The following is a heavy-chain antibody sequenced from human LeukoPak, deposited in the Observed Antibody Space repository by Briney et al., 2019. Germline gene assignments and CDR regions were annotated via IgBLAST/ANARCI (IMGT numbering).Heavy chain of an antibody. CDR1: GFTFTDYW. CDR2: ISGDGGST. J-gene: IGHJ4*02. D-gene: IGHD3-10*01. Sequence: GGSLRLSCAASGFTFTDYWMTWVRQAPGKGPEWVSLISGDGGSTYYADSVKGRFTISRDNSKNSLYLQMNSLRTEDTALYYCAKSSGRRLDYWGQGTLVTVSS. V-gene: IGHV3-43*02. CDR3: AKSSGRRLDY.